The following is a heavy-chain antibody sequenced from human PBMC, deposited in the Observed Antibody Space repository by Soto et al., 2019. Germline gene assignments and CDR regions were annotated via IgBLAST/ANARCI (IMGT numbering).Heavy chain of an antibody. Sequence: VQLVESGGGLVQPGGSLRLSCAASGFIFSDHYMDWVRQAPGKGLEWVGRIKNKANSYTTEYAASVKGRFTISRDDSKNSLYLQMNSLKTEDTAVYYCARFSGSYTRGLDYWGQGTLVTVSS. D-gene: IGHD1-26*01. V-gene: IGHV3-72*01. J-gene: IGHJ4*02. CDR2: IKNKANSYTT. CDR1: GFIFSDHY. CDR3: ARFSGSYTRGLDY.